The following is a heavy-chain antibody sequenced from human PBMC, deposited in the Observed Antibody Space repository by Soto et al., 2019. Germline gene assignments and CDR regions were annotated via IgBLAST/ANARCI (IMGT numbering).Heavy chain of an antibody. J-gene: IGHJ4*02. V-gene: IGHV3-73*02. CDR2: IRGKTNSYAT. CDR3: TSAAVASY. D-gene: IGHD6-19*01. CDR1: GFTFSDSA. Sequence: EVQLVESGGGLVQPRGSLKVSCAASGFTFSDSAMHWVRQASGKGLEWVGRIRGKTNSYATTYAASLKGRFTISRDDSKSTTYLQMNSLKAEDTAVYYCTSAAVASYWGQGTLVTVSS.